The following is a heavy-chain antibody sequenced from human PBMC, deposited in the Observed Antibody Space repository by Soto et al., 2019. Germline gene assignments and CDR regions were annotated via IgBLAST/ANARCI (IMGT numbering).Heavy chain of an antibody. J-gene: IGHJ4*02. V-gene: IGHV1-46*03. D-gene: IGHD6-25*01. CDR1: GYTFTSYY. CDR2: VNPTGGST. Sequence: QVQLVQSGAEVKKPGASVRVSCKASGYTFTSYYIHWVRQAPGQGLEWMAIVNPTGGSTNYAQKLQGRVTMTFDTSTSTVFMELNSLRYEDTAVYYCARHLAAGDSWGQGTLVTVSS. CDR3: ARHLAAGDS.